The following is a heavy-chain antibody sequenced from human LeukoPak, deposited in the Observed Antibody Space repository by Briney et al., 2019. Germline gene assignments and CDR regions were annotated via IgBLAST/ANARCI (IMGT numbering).Heavy chain of an antibody. V-gene: IGHV4-34*01. CDR2: LNHSGST. CDR3: ARGRVGRMVRGLYFDY. Sequence: PSETQSLTCAVYAGSFSGYYWSSIRQPPGKGLEWIGVLNHSGSTNYNPSLNSRVTISVDTSKNQFSLKLSSVTAADTAVYYCARGRVGRMVRGLYFDYWGQGTLVTVSS. J-gene: IGHJ4*02. D-gene: IGHD3-10*01. CDR1: AGSFSGYY.